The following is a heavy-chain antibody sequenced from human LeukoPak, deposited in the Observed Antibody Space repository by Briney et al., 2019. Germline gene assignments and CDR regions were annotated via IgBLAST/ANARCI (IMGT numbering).Heavy chain of an antibody. CDR2: MNPNSGNT. CDR1: GYTFTSYD. Sequence: ASVKVSCKASGYTFTSYDIYWVRQATGQGLEWMGWMNPNSGNTGYAQKFQGRVTMTRNTSISTAYMELSSLRSEDTAVYYCARAPYEAGTGFDYWGQGTLVTVSS. D-gene: IGHD3-10*01. J-gene: IGHJ4*02. CDR3: ARAPYEAGTGFDY. V-gene: IGHV1-8*01.